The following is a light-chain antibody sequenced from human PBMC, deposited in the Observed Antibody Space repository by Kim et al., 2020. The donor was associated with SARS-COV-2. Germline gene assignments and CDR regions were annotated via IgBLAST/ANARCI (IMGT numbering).Light chain of an antibody. V-gene: IGKV1D-12*01. J-gene: IGKJ4*01. Sequence: DIQMTQSPSSVSASVGDTVTITCRASQDISRWLAWYQQKPGKAPKLLIYATSTLRSGVPSRFSGSGSGTDFTLTITYLQPEDFATYYCQQSSLFPLTFGGGTKLEI. CDR1: QDISRW. CDR2: ATS. CDR3: QQSSLFPLT.